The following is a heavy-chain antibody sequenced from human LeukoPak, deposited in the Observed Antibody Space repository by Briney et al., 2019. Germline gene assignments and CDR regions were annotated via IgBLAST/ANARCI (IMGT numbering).Heavy chain of an antibody. D-gene: IGHD6-19*01. J-gene: IGHJ5*02. CDR2: IYPGDSDT. Sequence: GESLKISCKGSGYSFTSYWIGWVRQRPGKGLEWMGIIYPGDSDTRYSPSFQGQVTISADKSISTAYLQWSSLKASDTAMYYCARHDGSSGWSAGWFDPWGQGTLVTVSS. CDR3: ARHDGSSGWSAGWFDP. CDR1: GYSFTSYW. V-gene: IGHV5-51*01.